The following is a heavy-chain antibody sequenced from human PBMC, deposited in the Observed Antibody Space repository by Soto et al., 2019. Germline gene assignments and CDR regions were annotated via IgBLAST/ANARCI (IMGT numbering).Heavy chain of an antibody. CDR3: ARRLSLAYCGGDCWSGAYWYFDL. CDR2: IYYSGST. J-gene: IGHJ2*01. CDR1: GGSISSSSYY. D-gene: IGHD2-21*02. Sequence: QLQLQESGPGLVKPSETLSLTCTVSGGSISSSSYYWGWIRQPPGKGLEWIGSIYYSGSTYYNPSLKSRVTISVDTSKNQFSLKLSSVTAADTAVYYCARRLSLAYCGGDCWSGAYWYFDLWGRGTLVTVSS. V-gene: IGHV4-39*01.